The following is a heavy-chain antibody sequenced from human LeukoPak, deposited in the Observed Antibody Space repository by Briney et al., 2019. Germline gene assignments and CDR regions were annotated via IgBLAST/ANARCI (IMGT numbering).Heavy chain of an antibody. D-gene: IGHD3-9*01. CDR2: VWYDGSRE. CDR1: GYTFSNYG. Sequence: GGSLRLSCAASGYTFSNYGMLWFRQAPGKGLEWVATVWYDGSREYYADSVKGRFTISKDNPKNTLYLQMNSLRGEDTAVYYCTRDDWGLAKSASDIWGQGTMVTVSS. CDR3: TRDDWGLAKSASDI. J-gene: IGHJ3*02. V-gene: IGHV3-33*01.